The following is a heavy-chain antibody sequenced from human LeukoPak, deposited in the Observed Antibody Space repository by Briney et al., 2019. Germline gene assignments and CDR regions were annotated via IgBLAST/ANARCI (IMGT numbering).Heavy chain of an antibody. CDR2: ISWNSGSI. J-gene: IGHJ3*02. CDR3: AKDHYDSSGYYVSDAFDI. D-gene: IGHD3-22*01. Sequence: LRLSCAASGFTFDDYAMHWVRQAPGKGLEWVSGISWNSGSIGYADSVKGRFTISRDNAKNSLYLQMNSLRAEDTALYYCAKDHYDSSGYYVSDAFDIWGQGTMVTVSS. CDR1: GFTFDDYA. V-gene: IGHV3-9*01.